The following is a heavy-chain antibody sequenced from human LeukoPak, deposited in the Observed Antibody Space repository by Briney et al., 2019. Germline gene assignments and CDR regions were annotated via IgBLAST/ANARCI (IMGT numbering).Heavy chain of an antibody. J-gene: IGHJ6*03. CDR1: GYTFTSYG. Sequence: ASVKVSCKASGYTFTSYGISWVRQAPGQGLEWMGWISAYSGNTNYVQKLLQGRVTMTTDTSTSTAYMELRSLRSDDTAMYYCARVVRGVIIGPSYYYYYYMDVWGKGTTVTISS. CDR2: ISAYSGNT. D-gene: IGHD3-10*01. V-gene: IGHV1-18*01. CDR3: ARVVRGVIIGPSYYYYYYMDV.